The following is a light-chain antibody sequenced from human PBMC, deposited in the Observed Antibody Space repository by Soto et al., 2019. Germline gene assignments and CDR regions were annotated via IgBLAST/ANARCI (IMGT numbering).Light chain of an antibody. Sequence: QSVLTQPASVSGSPGQSITISCTGTSSDVGNYDYVSWYRQHPGKVPKLIVYEVSNRPSGVSNRFSGSKSGNTASLTISGLQAEDEADYYCSSYTTTATVVFGGGTKLTVL. J-gene: IGLJ2*01. CDR1: SSDVGNYDY. CDR3: SSYTTTATVV. CDR2: EVS. V-gene: IGLV2-14*01.